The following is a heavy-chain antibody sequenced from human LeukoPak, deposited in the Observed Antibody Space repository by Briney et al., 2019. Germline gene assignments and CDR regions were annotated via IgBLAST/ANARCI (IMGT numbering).Heavy chain of an antibody. V-gene: IGHV4-39*01. CDR3: ARRPGYNWNYVPY. CDR2: IYYSGST. D-gene: IGHD1-7*01. J-gene: IGHJ4*02. Sequence: KPSETLSLTCTVSGGSISSSSYYWGWIRQPPGKGLEWIGSIYYSGSTYYNPSLKSRVTISVDTSKNQFSLKLSSVTAADTAVYYCARRPGYNWNYVPYWGQGTLVTVSS. CDR1: GGSISSSSYY.